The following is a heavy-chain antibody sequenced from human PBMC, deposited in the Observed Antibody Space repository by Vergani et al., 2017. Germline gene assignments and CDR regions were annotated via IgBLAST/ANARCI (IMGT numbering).Heavy chain of an antibody. CDR3: ARGASGDYVSSFDY. CDR1: GFTFGDYY. Sequence: EVHLEESGGGLVQPGGSLRLSCAASGFTFGDYYMAWIRLAPGKGLDWVASIKREGTETFYVDSVKGRFTISRDNAKTTLYLQMNSLRDEDTAVYYCARGASGDYVSSFDYWGQGTLVTVSS. CDR2: IKREGTET. J-gene: IGHJ4*02. D-gene: IGHD4-17*01. V-gene: IGHV3-7*01.